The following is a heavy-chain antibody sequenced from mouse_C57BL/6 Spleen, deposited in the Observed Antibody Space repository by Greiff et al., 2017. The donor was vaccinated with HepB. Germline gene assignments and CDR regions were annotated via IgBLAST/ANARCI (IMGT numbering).Heavy chain of an antibody. CDR1: GYAFSSYW. V-gene: IGHV1-80*01. Sequence: QVQLQQSGAELVKPGASVKISCKASGYAFSSYWMNWVKQRPGKGLEWIGQIYPGDGDTNYNGKFKGKATLTADKSSSTAYMQLSSLTSEDSAVYFCARSGGNYVYFDVWGTGTTVTVSS. J-gene: IGHJ1*03. CDR3: ARSGGNYVYFDV. CDR2: IYPGDGDT. D-gene: IGHD2-1*01.